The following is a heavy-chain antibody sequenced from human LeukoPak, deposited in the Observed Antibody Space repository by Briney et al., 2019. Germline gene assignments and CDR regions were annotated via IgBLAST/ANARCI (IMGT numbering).Heavy chain of an antibody. CDR2: IIPIFGIA. CDR1: GGTFSSYA. CDR3: ATHHYDSSGYYYPWDY. J-gene: IGHJ4*02. D-gene: IGHD3-22*01. V-gene: IGHV1-69*04. Sequence: GASVKVSCKASGGTFSSYAISWVRQAPGQGLEWMGRIIPIFGIANYAQKFQGRVTITADKSTSTAYMELSSLRSEDTAVYYCATHHYDSSGYYYPWDYWGQGTLVTVSS.